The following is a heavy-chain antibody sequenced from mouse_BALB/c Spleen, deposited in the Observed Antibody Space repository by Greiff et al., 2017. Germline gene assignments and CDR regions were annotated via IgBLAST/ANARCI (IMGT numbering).Heavy chain of an antibody. CDR1: GFTFSSYA. D-gene: IGHD2-1*01. Sequence: DVHLVESGGGLVKPGGSLKLSCAASGFTFSSYAMSWVRQSPEKRLEWVAEISSGGSYTYYPDTVTGRFTISRDNAKNTLYLEMSSLKSEDTAMYYCARDRGGNYGAMDYWGQGTSVTVSS. CDR3: ARDRGGNYGAMDY. V-gene: IGHV5-9-4*01. CDR2: ISSGGSYT. J-gene: IGHJ4*01.